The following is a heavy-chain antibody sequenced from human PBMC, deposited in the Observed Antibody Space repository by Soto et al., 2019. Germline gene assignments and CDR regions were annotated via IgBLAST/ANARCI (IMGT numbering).Heavy chain of an antibody. CDR3: ARGNTHGYYYMDV. J-gene: IGHJ6*03. CDR2: FYYSGLT. Sequence: SDTLSLTCGVSGASMNTYYWSWIRQPPGKGLEWIGYFYYSGLTNYNPSLKSRVTISLDTSKNQFSLKLSSVTAADTAVYFCARGNTHGYYYMDVWGRGTTVTVSS. D-gene: IGHD3-22*01. CDR1: GASMNTYY. V-gene: IGHV4-59*08.